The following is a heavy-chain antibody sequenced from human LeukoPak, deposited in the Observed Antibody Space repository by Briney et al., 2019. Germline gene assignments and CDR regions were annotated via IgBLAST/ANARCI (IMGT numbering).Heavy chain of an antibody. J-gene: IGHJ4*02. CDR2: ISGSGGST. CDR3: AKSRLLWFGELLDY. V-gene: IGHV3-23*01. Sequence: GGSLRLSCAASGFTLSSYAMSWVRQAPGKGLEWVSAISGSGGSTYYADSVKGRFTISRDNSKNTLYLQMNSLRAEDTAVYYCAKSRLLWFGELLDYWGQGTLVTVSS. CDR1: GFTLSSYA. D-gene: IGHD3-10*01.